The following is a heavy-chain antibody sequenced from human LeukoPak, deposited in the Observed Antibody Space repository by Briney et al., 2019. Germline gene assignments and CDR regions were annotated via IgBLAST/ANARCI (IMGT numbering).Heavy chain of an antibody. CDR1: GGTFSSYA. CDR2: IIPIFGTA. CDR3: ARSAPEGFWGPAVSLLSWFDP. D-gene: IGHD2-2*01. J-gene: IGHJ5*02. V-gene: IGHV1-69*13. Sequence: SVKVSCKASGGTFSSYAISWVRQAPGQGLEWMGGIIPIFGTANYAQKFQGRVTITADESTSTAYMELSSLRSEDTAVYYRARSAPEGFWGPAVSLLSWFDPWGQGTLVTVSS.